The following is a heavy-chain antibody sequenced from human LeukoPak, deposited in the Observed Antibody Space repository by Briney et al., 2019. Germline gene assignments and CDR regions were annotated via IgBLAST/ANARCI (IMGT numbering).Heavy chain of an antibody. Sequence: SETLSLTCTVSGGSISSYYWSWIRRSPGKGLEWIGYIYYSGSTNYNPSLKSRVTISVDTSKNQFSLKLSSVTAADTAVYYCARAYSSSWSSPTYYFDYWGQGTLVTVSS. J-gene: IGHJ4*02. CDR1: GGSISSYY. CDR2: IYYSGST. V-gene: IGHV4-59*08. D-gene: IGHD6-13*01. CDR3: ARAYSSSWSSPTYYFDY.